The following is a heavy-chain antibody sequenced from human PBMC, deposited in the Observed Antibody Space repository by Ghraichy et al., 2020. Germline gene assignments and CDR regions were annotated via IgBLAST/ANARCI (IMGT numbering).Heavy chain of an antibody. J-gene: IGHJ3*02. D-gene: IGHD5-18*01. V-gene: IGHV3-23*01. CDR2: ISGSGGST. Sequence: LSLTCAASGFTFSSYAMSWVRQAPGKGLEWVSAISGSGGSTYYADSVKGRFTISRDNSKNTLYLQMNSLRAEDTAVYYCAKDFTAMETNAFDIWGQGTMVTVSS. CDR1: GFTFSSYA. CDR3: AKDFTAMETNAFDI.